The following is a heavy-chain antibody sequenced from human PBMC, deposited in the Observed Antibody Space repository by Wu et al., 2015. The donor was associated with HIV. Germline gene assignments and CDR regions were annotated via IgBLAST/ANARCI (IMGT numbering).Heavy chain of an antibody. CDR2: INTLSGRT. CDR3: DY. J-gene: IGHJ4*02. CDR1: GYTFTAYY. D-gene: IGHD2/OR15-2a*01. V-gene: IGHV1-2*02. Sequence: QAQLVQSGAEVKKPGASVKVSCKASGYTFTAYYIHWVRQAPGQGLEWMGWINTLSGRTDYEQKFHGRVTMTRDTSISTAYMELNRLNFYGYIDHKSDYWGQGTLVSVSS.